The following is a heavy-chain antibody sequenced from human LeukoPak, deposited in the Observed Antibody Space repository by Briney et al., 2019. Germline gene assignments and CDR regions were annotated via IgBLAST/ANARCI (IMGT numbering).Heavy chain of an antibody. V-gene: IGHV3-30-3*01. D-gene: IGHD6-19*01. CDR1: GFTFSSYA. CDR2: ISYDGSNK. Sequence: GGSLRLSCAASGFTFSSYAMHWVRQAPGKGLEWVAVISYDGSNKYYADSVKGRFTISRDNSKNTLYLQMNSLRAEDTAVYYCARDSVFYSSGWYFYGMDVWGQGTTVTVSS. CDR3: ARDSVFYSSGWYFYGMDV. J-gene: IGHJ6*02.